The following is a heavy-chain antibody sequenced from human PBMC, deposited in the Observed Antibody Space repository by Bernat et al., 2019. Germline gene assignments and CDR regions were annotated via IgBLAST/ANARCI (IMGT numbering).Heavy chain of an antibody. V-gene: IGHV4-34*01. Sequence: QVQLQQWGAGLLKPSETLSLTCAVYGGSVSGYYWSWIRQPPGKGLEWIGEINHSGSTNYNPSLKSRVTISVDTSKNQFSLKLSSVTAADTAVYYCARGGRYRNWFDPWGQGTLVTVSS. J-gene: IGHJ5*02. CDR3: ARGGRYRNWFDP. CDR2: INHSGST. D-gene: IGHD3-9*01. CDR1: GGSVSGYY.